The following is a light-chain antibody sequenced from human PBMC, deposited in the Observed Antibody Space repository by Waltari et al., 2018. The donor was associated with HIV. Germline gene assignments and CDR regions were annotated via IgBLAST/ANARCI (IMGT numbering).Light chain of an antibody. Sequence: ETVLTQSPGTLSLSPGERATLSCRASQRVSSDSVAWYQQRPGQAPTLLIYSASSRATGIPDRFSGSGSGTDFTLTISRLEPEDFAVYYCQQYGSSPRTFCQGTKVEIK. J-gene: IGKJ1*01. CDR1: QRVSSDS. CDR2: SAS. V-gene: IGKV3-20*01. CDR3: QQYGSSPRT.